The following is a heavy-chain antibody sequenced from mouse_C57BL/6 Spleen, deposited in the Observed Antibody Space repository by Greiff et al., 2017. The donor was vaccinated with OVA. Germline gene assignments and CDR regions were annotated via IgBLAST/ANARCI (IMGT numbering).Heavy chain of an antibody. Sequence: VQLQQSGPELVKPGASVKISCKASGYAFSRSWMNWVKQRPGKGLEWIGRIYPGDGDTNYNGKFKGKATLTADKSSSTAYMQLSSLTSEDSAVYFCARTAQATLYYYAMDYWGQGTSVTVSS. J-gene: IGHJ4*01. CDR2: IYPGDGDT. CDR3: ARTAQATLYYYAMDY. V-gene: IGHV1-82*01. D-gene: IGHD3-2*02. CDR1: GYAFSRSW.